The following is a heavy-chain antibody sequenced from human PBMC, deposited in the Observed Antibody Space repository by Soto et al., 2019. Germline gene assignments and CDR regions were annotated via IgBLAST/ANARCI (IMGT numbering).Heavy chain of an antibody. Sequence: SETLSLTCTVSGGSISSSSYYWGWIRQPPGKGLEWIGSIYYSGSTHYNPSLKSRVTISVDTSKNQFSLKLSSVTAADTAVYYCARRFHRSYYFDYWGQGTLVTVSS. V-gene: IGHV4-39*01. CDR1: GGSISSSSYY. CDR3: ARRFHRSYYFDY. CDR2: IYYSGST. J-gene: IGHJ4*02. D-gene: IGHD3-10*01.